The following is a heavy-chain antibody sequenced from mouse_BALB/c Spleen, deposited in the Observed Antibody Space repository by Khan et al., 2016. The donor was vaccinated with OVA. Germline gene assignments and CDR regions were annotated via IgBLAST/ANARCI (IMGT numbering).Heavy chain of an antibody. D-gene: IGHD1-1*01. CDR1: GYSITTDYA. J-gene: IGHJ2*01. V-gene: IGHV3-2*02. Sequence: DVKLQESGPGLVKPSQSLSLTCTATGYSITTDYAWNWLRQFPGNKLEWMGFISYSGNTKYNPSLKSRISITRDTSKNQFFLQLKSVTTEDTARYYCARVYGGDFDYWGQGTTLTVSS. CDR2: ISYSGNT. CDR3: ARVYGGDFDY.